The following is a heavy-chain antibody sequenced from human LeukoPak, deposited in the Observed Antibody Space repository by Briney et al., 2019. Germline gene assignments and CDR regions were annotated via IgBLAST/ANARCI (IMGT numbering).Heavy chain of an antibody. V-gene: IGHV3-30-3*01. CDR2: ISYDGSNK. Sequence: PGGSLRLSCTASGFTFSSYAMHWVRQAPGKGLEWVAVISYDGSNKYYADSVKGLFTISRDNSKNTLYLQMNSLRAEDTAVYYCARERGAFDIWGQGTMVTVSS. CDR1: GFTFSSYA. CDR3: ARERGAFDI. J-gene: IGHJ3*02.